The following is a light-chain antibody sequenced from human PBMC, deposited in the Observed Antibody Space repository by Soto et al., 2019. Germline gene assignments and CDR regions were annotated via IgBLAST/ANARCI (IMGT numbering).Light chain of an antibody. CDR1: SSEVGGYNY. CDR3: SSYRSSSTPVV. CDR2: DVS. V-gene: IGLV2-14*01. J-gene: IGLJ1*01. Sequence: QSVLTQPASVSWSPGQSITISCTGTSSEVGGYNYVSWYQQYPGKAPKLMIYDVSNRPSGVSNRFSGSKSGNTASLTISGLQADDEADYYCSSYRSSSTPVVFGTGTKAPS.